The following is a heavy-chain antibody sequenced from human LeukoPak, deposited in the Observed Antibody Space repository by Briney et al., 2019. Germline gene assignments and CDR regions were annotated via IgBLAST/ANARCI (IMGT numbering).Heavy chain of an antibody. CDR2: INSDGSST. CDR3: ARGGGTPGY. J-gene: IGHJ4*02. CDR1: GFNFANHA. V-gene: IGHV3-74*01. Sequence: GGSLRLSCAASGFNFANHAMSWVRQTPGKGLVWVSRINSDGSSTSYADSVKGRFTISRDNAKNTLYLQMNSLRAEDTAVYYCARGGGTPGYWGQGTLVTVSS. D-gene: IGHD1-1*01.